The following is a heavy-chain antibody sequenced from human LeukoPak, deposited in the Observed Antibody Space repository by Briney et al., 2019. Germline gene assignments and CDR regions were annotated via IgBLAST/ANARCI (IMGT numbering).Heavy chain of an antibody. V-gene: IGHV3-23*01. CDR2: ISGSGGST. CDR1: GFTLSSYA. Sequence: PGGSLRLSCAASGFTLSSYAMSWVRQAPGKGLEWVSAISGSGGSTYYADSVKGRFTISRDNSKNTLYLQMNSLRAEDTAVYYCAKVRSGGYARLAYWGQGTLVTVSS. CDR3: AKVRSGGYARLAY. J-gene: IGHJ4*02. D-gene: IGHD5-12*01.